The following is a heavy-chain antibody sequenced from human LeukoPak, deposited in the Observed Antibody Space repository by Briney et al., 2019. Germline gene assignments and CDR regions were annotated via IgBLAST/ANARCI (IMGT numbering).Heavy chain of an antibody. Sequence: GGSLRLSCAASGFTLSSYGMHWVRQAPGKGLEWVAFIRYDGSNKYYADSVKGRFTISRDNSKNTLYLQMNSLRAEDTAVYYCAKDHRNDFWSGFHPWGQGTLVTVSS. D-gene: IGHD3-3*01. CDR1: GFTLSSYG. CDR2: IRYDGSNK. J-gene: IGHJ5*02. V-gene: IGHV3-30*02. CDR3: AKDHRNDFWSGFHP.